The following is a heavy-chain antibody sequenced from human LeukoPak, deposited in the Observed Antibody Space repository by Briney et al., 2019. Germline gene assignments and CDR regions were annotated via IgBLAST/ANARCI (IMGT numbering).Heavy chain of an antibody. CDR2: ISWNSGSI. V-gene: IGHV3-9*01. CDR3: AKSSWYDFVSFSFDY. J-gene: IGHJ4*02. D-gene: IGHD6-13*01. CDR1: GFTFDDYA. Sequence: GRSLRLSCAASGFTFDDYAMHWVRQAPGKGLEWVSGISWNSGSIGYADSVKGRFTISRDNAKNSLYLQMNSLRAEDTALYYCAKSSWYDFVSFSFDYWGQGTLVTVSS.